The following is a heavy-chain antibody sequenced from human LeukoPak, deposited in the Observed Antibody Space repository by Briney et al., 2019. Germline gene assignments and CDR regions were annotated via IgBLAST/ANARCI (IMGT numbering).Heavy chain of an antibody. D-gene: IGHD2-2*01. Sequence: ASVKVSCKASGYTFTGYYMHWVRQAPGQGLEWMGWINPNSGGTNYAQKFQGRVTMTRDTSISTAYMELSRLRSDDTAVYYCARSPRIVVVPAASRWAFDYWGQGTLVTVSS. J-gene: IGHJ4*02. CDR2: INPNSGGT. CDR3: ARSPRIVVVPAASRWAFDY. CDR1: GYTFTGYY. V-gene: IGHV1-2*02.